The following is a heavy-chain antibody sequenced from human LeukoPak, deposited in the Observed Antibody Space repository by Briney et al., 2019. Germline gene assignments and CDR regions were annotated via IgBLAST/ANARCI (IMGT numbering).Heavy chain of an antibody. J-gene: IGHJ2*01. CDR2: MHSSGRT. Sequence: SETLSLTCTVSGASISSGSYYWTWIRQPAGKGLEWIGRMHSSGRTSYSPSLKSRVTISVDTSKNQFSLKLSSVTAADTAVYYCARVSGRFTWYFDLWGRGTLVTVSS. CDR1: GASISSGSYY. V-gene: IGHV4-61*02. CDR3: ARVSGRFTWYFDL.